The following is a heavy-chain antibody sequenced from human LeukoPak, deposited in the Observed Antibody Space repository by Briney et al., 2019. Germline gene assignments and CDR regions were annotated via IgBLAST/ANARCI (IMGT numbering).Heavy chain of an antibody. CDR3: AKNGDRGAYCSGGSCYPYYHYYIDV. CDR2: ISATGGTT. D-gene: IGHD2-15*01. V-gene: IGHV3-23*01. J-gene: IGHJ6*03. Sequence: GGSLRLSCAASGFTFSSYSMNWVRQAPGKGLEWVSAISATGGTTYYADSVKGRFTISRDNSKNTLYLQMNSLRAEDTAIYYCAKNGDRGAYCSGGSCYPYYHYYIDVWGKGTTVTISS. CDR1: GFTFSSYS.